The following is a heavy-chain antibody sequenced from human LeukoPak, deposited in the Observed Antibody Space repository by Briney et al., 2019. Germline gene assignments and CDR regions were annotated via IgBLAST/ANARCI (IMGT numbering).Heavy chain of an antibody. Sequence: SETLSLTCTVSGGSISSRSYYWGWIRQPPGKGLEWIGSIYYSGSTYYNPSLKSRVTISVDTSKNQFSLKLSSVTAADTAVYYCARPNASGSGSYYPPPWYFDYWGQGTLVTVSS. V-gene: IGHV4-39*01. CDR1: GGSISSRSYY. CDR2: IYYSGST. D-gene: IGHD3-10*01. J-gene: IGHJ4*02. CDR3: ARPNASGSGSYYPPPWYFDY.